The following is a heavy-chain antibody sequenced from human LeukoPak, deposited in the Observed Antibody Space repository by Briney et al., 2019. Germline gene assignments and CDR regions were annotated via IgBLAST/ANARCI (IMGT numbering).Heavy chain of an antibody. Sequence: PGRSLRLSCAASGFTFSSYGMHWVRQAPGKGLEWVAVISYDGSNKYYADSVKGRFTISRDNSKNTLYLQINSRRSEDTAVYYCARSRGWYYFDYWGQGTLVTVSS. CDR1: GFTFSSYG. CDR2: ISYDGSNK. J-gene: IGHJ4*02. CDR3: ARSRGWYYFDY. V-gene: IGHV3-30*03. D-gene: IGHD2-15*01.